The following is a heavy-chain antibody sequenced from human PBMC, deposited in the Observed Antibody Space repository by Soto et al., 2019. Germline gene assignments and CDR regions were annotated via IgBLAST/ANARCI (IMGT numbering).Heavy chain of an antibody. CDR3: AKDGWELLYYSDY. CDR1: GFTFSSYG. D-gene: IGHD1-26*01. J-gene: IGHJ4*02. Sequence: QVQLVESGGGVVQPGRSLRLSCAASGFTFSSYGMHWVRQAPGKGLEWVAVISYDGSNKYYADSVKGRFTISRDNSKNTLYLQMNSLRAEDTAVYYCAKDGWELLYYSDYWGQGTLVTVSS. CDR2: ISYDGSNK. V-gene: IGHV3-30*18.